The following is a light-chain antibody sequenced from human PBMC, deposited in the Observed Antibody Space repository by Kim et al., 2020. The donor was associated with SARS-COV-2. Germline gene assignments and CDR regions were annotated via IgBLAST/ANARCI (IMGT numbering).Light chain of an antibody. J-gene: IGLJ2*01. CDR1: NIGPKS. CDR3: QVWDNSGEHIV. Sequence: VAPGQTARITCGGNNIGPKSVNWYQQKPGQAPVLVISYSSDRPSGIPERFSGSNSGNTATLTISRVEAGDEAVYYCQVWDNSGEHIVFGGGTQLTVL. V-gene: IGLV3-21*04. CDR2: YSS.